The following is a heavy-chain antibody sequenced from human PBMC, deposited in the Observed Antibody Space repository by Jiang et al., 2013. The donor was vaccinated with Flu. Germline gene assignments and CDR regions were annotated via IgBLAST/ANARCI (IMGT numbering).Heavy chain of an antibody. V-gene: IGHV4-39*01. Sequence: INTGAYYWGWIRQPPGRGWSGLGLSITVGPPSTTRPSESRVTMSVDTSKNQFFLRLTSVSAADTAVYYCARWVGGTTAAYDCWGPGTLVTVSS. D-gene: IGHD1-26*01. CDR1: INTGAYY. CDR2: SITVGPP. CDR3: ARWVGGTTAAYDC. J-gene: IGHJ4*02.